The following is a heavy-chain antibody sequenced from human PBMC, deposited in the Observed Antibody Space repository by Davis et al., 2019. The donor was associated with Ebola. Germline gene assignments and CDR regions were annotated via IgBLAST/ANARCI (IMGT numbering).Heavy chain of an antibody. CDR3: ARDVVFRSRYYYYYGMDV. Sequence: ASVKVSCKASGYTFTGYYMHWVRQAPGQGLEWMGWINPNSGGTNYAQKFQGRVTMTRDTSISTAYMELSRLRSDDTAVYYCARDVVFRSRYYYYYGMDVWGQGTTVTVSS. CDR2: INPNSGGT. CDR1: GYTFTGYY. J-gene: IGHJ6*02. D-gene: IGHD3-3*01. V-gene: IGHV1-2*02.